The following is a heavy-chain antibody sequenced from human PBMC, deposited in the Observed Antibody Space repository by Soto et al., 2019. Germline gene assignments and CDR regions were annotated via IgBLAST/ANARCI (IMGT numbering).Heavy chain of an antibody. CDR1: GYTFTSYG. CDR3: ARGAVIAARGGGFAY. V-gene: IGHV1-18*01. CDR2: ISASNGNT. Sequence: QVQLVQSGAEVKKPGASVKVSCKASGYTFTSYGISWVRQAPGQGLEWMGWISASNGNTDYAQKLQGRATMTTDTYTSTAYMELRSLRSDDTAVYYCARGAVIAARGGGFAYWGQGTLVTVSS. J-gene: IGHJ4*02. D-gene: IGHD6-6*01.